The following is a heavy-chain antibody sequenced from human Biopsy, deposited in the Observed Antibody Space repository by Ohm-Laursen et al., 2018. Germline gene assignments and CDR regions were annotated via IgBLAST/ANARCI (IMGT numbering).Heavy chain of an antibody. V-gene: IGHV4-61*01. CDR1: GGSVSDSFHF. D-gene: IGHD4-11*01. Sequence: SETLSLTCTVSGGSVSDSFHFWSWIRQPPGKGLEWIGDVYYSGTTNYNPSLQSRVSISVDTSRNQVSLTLSSVTAADTAVYYCARDSGILNYGNFKYYHYYGMDVWGQGTKVTVSS. CDR2: VYYSGTT. CDR3: ARDSGILNYGNFKYYHYYGMDV. J-gene: IGHJ6*02.